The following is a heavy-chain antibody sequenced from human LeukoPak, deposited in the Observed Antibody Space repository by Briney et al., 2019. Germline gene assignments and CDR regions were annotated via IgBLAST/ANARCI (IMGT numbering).Heavy chain of an antibody. CDR2: IHYSGST. CDR1: GGSISNYY. CDR3: ARINQGARFDP. Sequence: PSETLSLTCTVSGGSISNYYWSWIRQPPGKGLEWIGYIHYSGSTNYNPSLKSRVTISVDTSKNQFSLKLSSVTAADTAVYYCARINQGARFDPWGQGTLVTVSS. J-gene: IGHJ5*02. V-gene: IGHV4-59*01. D-gene: IGHD3-16*01.